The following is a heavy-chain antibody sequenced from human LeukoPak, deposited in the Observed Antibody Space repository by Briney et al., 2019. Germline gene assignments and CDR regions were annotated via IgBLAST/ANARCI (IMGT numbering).Heavy chain of an antibody. CDR2: IIPIFGTA. CDR1: GGTFSSYA. Sequence: ASVKVSCKASGGTFSSYAISWVRQAPGQGLEWMGGIIPIFGTANYAQKFQGRLTMTRSIAMGTAYMELNSLTSEDTAVYYCVRDGDDRGDQSFRFDPWGQGTLVTVST. D-gene: IGHD2-21*02. V-gene: IGHV1-69*05. J-gene: IGHJ5*02. CDR3: VRDGDDRGDQSFRFDP.